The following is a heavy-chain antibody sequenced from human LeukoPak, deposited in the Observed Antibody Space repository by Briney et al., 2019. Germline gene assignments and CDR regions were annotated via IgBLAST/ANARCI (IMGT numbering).Heavy chain of an antibody. CDR2: INHSGST. J-gene: IGHJ4*02. Sequence: SETLSLTCAVYGGSFSGYYWSWIRQPPGKGLEWIGEINHSGSTNYNPSLKSRVTISVDTSKNQFSLKLSSVTAADTAVYYCARGLYSYGIWGQGTLATVSS. CDR1: GGSFSGYY. V-gene: IGHV4-34*01. CDR3: ARGLYSYGI. D-gene: IGHD5-18*01.